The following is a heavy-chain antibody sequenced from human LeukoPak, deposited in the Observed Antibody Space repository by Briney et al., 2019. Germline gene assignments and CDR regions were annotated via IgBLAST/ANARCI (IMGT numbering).Heavy chain of an antibody. J-gene: IGHJ4*02. CDR2: ISAYNGDT. CDR3: ARISEYQLVWYFDY. CDR1: GYTFSSYG. D-gene: IGHD2-2*01. Sequence: VASLKVCCKASGYTFSSYGISWVRQAPGQGLEWMGWISAYNGDTNYAQKLQGRVTMTTDTSTSTAYMELRSLRSDDTAMYYCARISEYQLVWYFDYWGQGTLVTVSS. V-gene: IGHV1-18*04.